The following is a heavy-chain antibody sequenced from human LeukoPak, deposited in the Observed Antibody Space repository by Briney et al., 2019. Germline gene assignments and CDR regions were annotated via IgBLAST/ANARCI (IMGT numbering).Heavy chain of an antibody. CDR3: ARDRRCSGGSCYSGPYGMDV. CDR2: IHPNSGGT. Sequence: ASVKVSCKASGYTFTGYYMHWVRQAPGQGLEWMGWIHPNSGGTNYAQKFQGRVTMTRDTSISTAYMELSRLRCDDTAVYYCARDRRCSGGSCYSGPYGMDVWGQGTTVTVSS. D-gene: IGHD2-15*01. CDR1: GYTFTGYY. J-gene: IGHJ6*02. V-gene: IGHV1-2*02.